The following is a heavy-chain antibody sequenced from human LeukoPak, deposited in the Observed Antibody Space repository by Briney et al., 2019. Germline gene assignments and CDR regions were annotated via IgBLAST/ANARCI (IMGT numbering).Heavy chain of an antibody. CDR2: ISGSGGST. CDR1: EFTFSSYE. D-gene: IGHD6-13*01. V-gene: IGHV3-23*01. CDR3: AKDRLTAAGGPYYFDS. Sequence: PGGSLRLSCAASEFTFSSYEMNWVRQAPGKGLEWVSGISGSGGSTYYADSVKGRFTISRDKSKNTVYLQMNSLRAEDTAVYYCAKDRLTAAGGPYYFDSWGQGTLVTVSS. J-gene: IGHJ4*02.